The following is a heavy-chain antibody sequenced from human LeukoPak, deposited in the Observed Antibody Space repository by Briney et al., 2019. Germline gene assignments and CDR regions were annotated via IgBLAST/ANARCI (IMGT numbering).Heavy chain of an antibody. J-gene: IGHJ2*01. CDR3: AKGFGSGSLYWYFDL. D-gene: IGHD3-10*01. V-gene: IGHV3-9*01. CDR2: ISWNSGTI. CDR1: GFTFDDYS. Sequence: PGRSLRLSCAGSGFTFDDYSMHWVRQAPGKGLEWVSGISWNSGTITYADPVKGRFTISRENAKNSLYLQMNSLRTEDTALYYCAKGFGSGSLYWYFDLWGRGTLVTVSS.